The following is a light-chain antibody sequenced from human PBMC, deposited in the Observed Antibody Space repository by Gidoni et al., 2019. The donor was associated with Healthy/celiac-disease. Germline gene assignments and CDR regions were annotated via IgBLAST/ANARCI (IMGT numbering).Light chain of an antibody. CDR2: AAS. CDR1: QGISSY. V-gene: IGKV1-9*01. J-gene: IGKJ1*01. CDR3: QQLNSYPWT. Sequence: IPLTQSPSSLSASVGDSVTITCRASQGISSYLAWYQQKPGKAPKRLIYAASTLQSGVPSRFSGSGSGTDFTLTISSLQPEDFATYYCQQLNSYPWTFGQGTKVEIK.